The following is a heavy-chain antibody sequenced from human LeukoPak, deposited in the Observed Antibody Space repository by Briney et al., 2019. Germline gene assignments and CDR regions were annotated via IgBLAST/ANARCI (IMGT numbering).Heavy chain of an antibody. CDR2: IYYSGST. J-gene: IGHJ4*02. CDR1: GVSISSYY. CDR3: ARHSSGWYIPPFDY. V-gene: IGHV4-59*01. D-gene: IGHD6-19*01. Sequence: SETLSLTCTVSGVSISSYYWSWIRQPPGKGLEWIGYIYYSGSTNYNPSLKSRVTISVDTSKNQFSLKLSSVTAADTAVYYCARHSSGWYIPPFDYWGQGTLVTVSS.